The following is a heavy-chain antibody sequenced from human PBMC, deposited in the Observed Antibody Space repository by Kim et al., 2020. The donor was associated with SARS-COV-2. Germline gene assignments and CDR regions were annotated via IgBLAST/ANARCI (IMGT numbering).Heavy chain of an antibody. CDR3: ARVGMATIYCDY. J-gene: IGHJ4*02. D-gene: IGHD5-12*01. CDR1: GFTFSSYA. V-gene: IGHV3-30*04. CDR2: ISYDGSNK. Sequence: GGSLRLSCAASGFTFSSYAMHWVRQAPGKGLEWVAVISYDGSNKYYADSVKGRFTISRDNSKNTLYLQMNSLRAEDTAVYYCARVGMATIYCDYWGQGTLVTVSS.